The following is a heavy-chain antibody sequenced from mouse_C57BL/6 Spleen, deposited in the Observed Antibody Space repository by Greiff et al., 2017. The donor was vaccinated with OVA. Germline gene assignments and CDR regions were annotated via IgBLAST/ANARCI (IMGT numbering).Heavy chain of an antibody. CDR3: AKDRIYYGSSYEYYFDY. CDR1: GFTFSSYA. CDR2: ISDGGSYT. Sequence: EVQGVESGGGLVKPGGSLKLSCAASGFTFSSYAMSWVRQTPEKRLEWVATISDGGSYTYYPDNVKGRFPISRDNAKNNLYLQMSHLKSEDTAMYYCAKDRIYYGSSYEYYFDYWGQGTTLTVSS. D-gene: IGHD1-1*01. J-gene: IGHJ2*01. V-gene: IGHV5-4*01.